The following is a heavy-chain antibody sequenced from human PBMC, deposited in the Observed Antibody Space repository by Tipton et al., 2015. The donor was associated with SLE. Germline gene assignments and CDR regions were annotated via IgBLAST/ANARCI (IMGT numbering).Heavy chain of an antibody. D-gene: IGHD3-3*01. V-gene: IGHV4-39*07. CDR1: GGSISSSSYY. CDR2: IYYSEST. CDR3: ATWRGYDFWTGYSPCYFDY. J-gene: IGHJ4*02. Sequence: LRLSCTVSGGSISSSSYYWGWIRQPPGKGLEWIGSIYYSESTYYNPSLKSRVTISVDTSKNQFSLKLSSVTAADTAVYYCATWRGYDFWTGYSPCYFDYWGQGTLVTVSS.